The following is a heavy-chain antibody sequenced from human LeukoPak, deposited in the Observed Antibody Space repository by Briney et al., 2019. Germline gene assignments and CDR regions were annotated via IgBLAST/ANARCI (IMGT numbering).Heavy chain of an antibody. CDR2: IYSGDTT. CDR1: GFTVSDNH. V-gene: IGHV3-53*01. Sequence: GGSLRLSCAVSGFTVSDNHMSWVRQAPGKGLEWVSLIYSGDTTLYADSVKGRFTISRDISKNTLYLQMNSLRAEDTAVYYCARRAGGYSHPYDYWGRGILVTVSS. CDR3: ARRAGGYSHPYDY. D-gene: IGHD4-23*01. J-gene: IGHJ4*02.